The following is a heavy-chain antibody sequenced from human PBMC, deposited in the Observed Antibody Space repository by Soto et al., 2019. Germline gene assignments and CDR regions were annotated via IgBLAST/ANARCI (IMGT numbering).Heavy chain of an antibody. Sequence: SETLSLTCTVSGGSISSSSYYWGWIRQPPGKGLEWIGSIYYSGSTYYNPSLKSRVTISVDTSKNQFSLKLSSVTAADTAVYYCARTNSGYDPTQHYYYYYMDVWGKGTTVTVSS. J-gene: IGHJ6*03. V-gene: IGHV4-39*01. CDR1: GGSISSSSYY. CDR3: ARTNSGYDPTQHYYYYYMDV. D-gene: IGHD5-12*01. CDR2: IYYSGST.